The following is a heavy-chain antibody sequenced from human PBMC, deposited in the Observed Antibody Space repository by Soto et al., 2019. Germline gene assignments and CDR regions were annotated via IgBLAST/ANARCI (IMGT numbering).Heavy chain of an antibody. CDR3: ASYYYDSSGYLDY. V-gene: IGHV3-7*05. Sequence: GGSLRLSCAASGFTFSSYWMSWVRQAPGKGLEWVANIKQDGSEKYYVDSVKGRFTISRDNAKNSLYLQMNSLRAEDTAVYYCASYYYDSSGYLDYWGQGTLVTVSS. CDR2: IKQDGSEK. D-gene: IGHD3-22*01. J-gene: IGHJ4*02. CDR1: GFTFSSYW.